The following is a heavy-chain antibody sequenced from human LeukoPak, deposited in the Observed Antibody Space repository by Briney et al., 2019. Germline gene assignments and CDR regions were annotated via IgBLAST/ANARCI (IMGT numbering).Heavy chain of an antibody. Sequence: PGGSLRLSCAASGFTFSSYAMIWVRQAPGKGLEWLSAISGSGDSTYYADSVKGRFTISRDNSKNTLYLQMNSLRAEDTAVYYCARETSGIFDPWGQGTLVTVSS. CDR3: ARETSGIFDP. V-gene: IGHV3-23*01. J-gene: IGHJ5*02. CDR2: ISGSGDST. CDR1: GFTFSSYA.